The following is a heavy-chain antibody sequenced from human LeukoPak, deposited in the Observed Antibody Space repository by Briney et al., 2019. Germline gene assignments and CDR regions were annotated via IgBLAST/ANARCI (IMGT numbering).Heavy chain of an antibody. J-gene: IGHJ3*02. CDR3: ARGAPGVSAFDI. CDR1: GGSFSGYY. Sequence: SETLSLTCAVYGGSFSGYYWSWIRQPPGKGLEWIGEINHSGYTNYNPFLKSRVTISVDTSKNQFSLKLSSVTAADTAVYYCARGAPGVSAFDIWGQGTMVTVSS. CDR2: INHSGYT. D-gene: IGHD3-10*01. V-gene: IGHV4-34*01.